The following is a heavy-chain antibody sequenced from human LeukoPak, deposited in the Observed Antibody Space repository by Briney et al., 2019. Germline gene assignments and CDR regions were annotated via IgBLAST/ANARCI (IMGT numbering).Heavy chain of an antibody. Sequence: GGSLRLSCAASGFTFSSYSMNWVRQAPGKGLEWVSSISSSSSYIYYADSAKGRFTISRDNAKNSLYLQMNSLRAEDTAVYYCASGGGIVVVPAAIRGAIWGQGTMVTVSS. D-gene: IGHD2-2*01. J-gene: IGHJ3*02. V-gene: IGHV3-21*01. CDR3: ASGGGIVVVPAAIRGAI. CDR2: ISSSSSYI. CDR1: GFTFSSYS.